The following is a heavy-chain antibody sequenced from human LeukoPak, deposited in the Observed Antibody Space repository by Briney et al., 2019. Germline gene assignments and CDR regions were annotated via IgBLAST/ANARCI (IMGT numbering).Heavy chain of an antibody. V-gene: IGHV3-21*01. Sequence: GGSLRLSCAASGFTFSSYSMNWVCQAPGKGLEWVSSISSRSSYIYYADSVKGRFTISRDNAKNSLYLQMNSLRAEDTAVYYCARDRGSSSWYFRNGAFDIWGQGTMVTVSS. CDR3: ARDRGSSSWYFRNGAFDI. J-gene: IGHJ3*02. D-gene: IGHD6-13*01. CDR2: ISSRSSYI. CDR1: GFTFSSYS.